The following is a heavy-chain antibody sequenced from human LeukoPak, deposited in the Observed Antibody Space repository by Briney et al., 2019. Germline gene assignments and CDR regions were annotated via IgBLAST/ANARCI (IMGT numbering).Heavy chain of an antibody. CDR3: AKGTDGAGSYRPFDY. Sequence: GGSLRLSCAASGFTLSSSTMSWLRQAPGKGLEWVSAINSGGGTTSAESVKGRFTISRDDSKNTLYLQMNSLRAEDTAVYYCAKGTDGAGSYRPFDYWGRGTLVTVSS. CDR1: GFTLSSST. V-gene: IGHV3-23*01. J-gene: IGHJ4*02. D-gene: IGHD3-10*01. CDR2: INSGGGTT.